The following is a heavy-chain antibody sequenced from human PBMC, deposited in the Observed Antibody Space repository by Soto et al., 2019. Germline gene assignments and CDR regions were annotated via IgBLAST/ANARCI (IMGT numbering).Heavy chain of an antibody. Sequence: EVQLVESGGGLVKPGGSLRLSCAASGFTFSSYSMNWVRQAPGKGLEWVSSISSSSSYIYYADSVKGRFTISRDNAKNSLYLQMNCLRAEDTAVYYCARDRVRTRGWFDPWGQGTLVTVSS. D-gene: IGHD3-10*01. CDR3: ARDRVRTRGWFDP. CDR2: ISSSSSYI. J-gene: IGHJ5*02. V-gene: IGHV3-21*01. CDR1: GFTFSSYS.